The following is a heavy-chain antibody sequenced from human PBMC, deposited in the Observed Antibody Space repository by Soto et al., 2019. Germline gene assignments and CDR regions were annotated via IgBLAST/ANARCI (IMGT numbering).Heavy chain of an antibody. CDR3: AKATRAIAVAGSYDY. CDR1: GFTFNSYA. J-gene: IGHJ4*01. V-gene: IGHV3-23*01. CDR2: ISGSGGST. Sequence: EVQLLESGGGLVQPGGSLRLSCAASGFTFNSYAMSWVRQAPGKGLEWVSGISGSGGSTFYADSVKGRLTISRDNSKNTLYLQINGLRVDDTAVYYCAKATRAIAVAGSYDYWGHGTLVTFSS. D-gene: IGHD6-19*01.